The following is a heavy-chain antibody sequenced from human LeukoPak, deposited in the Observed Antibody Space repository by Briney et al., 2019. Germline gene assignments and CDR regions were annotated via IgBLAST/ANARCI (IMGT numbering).Heavy chain of an antibody. CDR3: ARGGGYCSSTSCRLDY. D-gene: IGHD2-2*01. Sequence: GSLRLSCAASGFTFSSYSMNWVRQAPGKGLEWVSSISSSSSYIYYADSVKGRFTISRDNAKNSLYLQMNSLRAEDTAVYYCARGGGYCSSTSCRLDYWGQGTLVTVSS. CDR1: GFTFSSYS. CDR2: ISSSSSYI. V-gene: IGHV3-21*01. J-gene: IGHJ4*02.